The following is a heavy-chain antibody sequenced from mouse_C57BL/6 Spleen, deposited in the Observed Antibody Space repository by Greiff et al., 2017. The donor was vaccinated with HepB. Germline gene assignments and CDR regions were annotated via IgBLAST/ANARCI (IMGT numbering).Heavy chain of an antibody. CDR1: GFNIKDYY. Sequence: EVQLQQSGAELVKPGASVKLSCTASGFNIKDYYMHWVKQRTEQGLEWIGRIDPEDGETKYAPKFQGKATITEDTSSNTVYLQLSSLTSEDTAVYYWARGGTTVVATNYFDYWGQGTTLTVSS. CDR3: ARGGTTVVATNYFDY. CDR2: IDPEDGET. V-gene: IGHV14-2*01. D-gene: IGHD1-1*01. J-gene: IGHJ2*01.